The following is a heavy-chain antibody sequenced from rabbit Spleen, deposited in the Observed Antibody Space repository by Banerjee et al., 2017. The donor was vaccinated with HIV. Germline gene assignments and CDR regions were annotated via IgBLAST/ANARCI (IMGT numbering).Heavy chain of an antibody. CDR1: GFSFSNKAV. Sequence: QEQLVEYGGDLVQPEGSLTLTCKASGFSFSNKAVMCWVRQAPGKGLEWIACINVVTGKAVYASWAKGRFTFSKTSSTTVTLQMTSLTAADTATYFCARSGNGGGGRIYDLDLWGPGTLVTVS. V-gene: IGHV1S45*01. D-gene: IGHD2-1*01. CDR2: INVVTGKA. CDR3: ARSGNGGGGRIYDLDL. J-gene: IGHJ6*01.